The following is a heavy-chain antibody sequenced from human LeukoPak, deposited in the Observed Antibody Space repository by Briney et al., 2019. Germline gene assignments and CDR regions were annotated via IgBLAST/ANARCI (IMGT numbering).Heavy chain of an antibody. CDR1: GFTFSSYG. Sequence: GSLRLSCAASGFTFSSYGMHWVRQAPGKGLEWVAFIRYDGSNKYYADSVKGRFTISRDNSKNTLYLQMNSLRAEDTAVYYCAKDPTKIRPTTVDTAMATGHYYFDYWGQGTLVTVSS. CDR2: IRYDGSNK. CDR3: AKDPTKIRPTTVDTAMATGHYYFDY. J-gene: IGHJ4*02. D-gene: IGHD5-18*01. V-gene: IGHV3-30*02.